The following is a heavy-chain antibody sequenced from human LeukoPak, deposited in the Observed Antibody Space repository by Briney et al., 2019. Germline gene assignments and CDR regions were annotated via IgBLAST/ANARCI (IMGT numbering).Heavy chain of an antibody. CDR3: ARVEEGYGSGRRENYYYYYMDV. Sequence: SQTLSLTCAISGDSVSSNSAAWNWIRQSPSRGLEWLGRTYYRSEWYNDYAVSVQSRITINPDTSKNQFSLKLNSVTAADTAVYYCARVEEGYGSGRRENYYYYYMDVWGKGTTVTISS. D-gene: IGHD3-10*01. CDR2: TYYRSEWYN. V-gene: IGHV6-1*01. CDR1: GDSVSSNSAA. J-gene: IGHJ6*03.